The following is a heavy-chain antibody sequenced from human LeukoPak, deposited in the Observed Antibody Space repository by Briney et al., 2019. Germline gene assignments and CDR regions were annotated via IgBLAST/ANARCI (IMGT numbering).Heavy chain of an antibody. Sequence: ASVKVSRKASGYTFTTYGINWVRQAPGQGLEWMGWISAYNGNTNYAQKLQGRVTMTTDTSTSTAYMELRSLRSDDTAVYYCARDPAARPIDPSSDAFDIWGQGTMVTVSS. D-gene: IGHD6-6*01. CDR2: ISAYNGNT. V-gene: IGHV1-18*01. CDR1: GYTFTTYG. J-gene: IGHJ3*02. CDR3: ARDPAARPIDPSSDAFDI.